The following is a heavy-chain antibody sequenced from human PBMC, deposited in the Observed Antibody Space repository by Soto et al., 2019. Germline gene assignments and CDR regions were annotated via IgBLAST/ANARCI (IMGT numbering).Heavy chain of an antibody. Sequence: SLRLSCAASGFTFSSYAMSWVRQAPGKGLEWVSAISGSGGSTYYADSVKGRFTISRDNSKNTLYLQMNSLRAEDSAVYYCANIVVVPAASWGFSSSSSSTVHSWGQGTMVTVSS. CDR2: ISGSGGST. CDR1: GFTFSSYA. D-gene: IGHD2-2*01. CDR3: ANIVVVPAASWGFSSSSSSTVHS. J-gene: IGHJ4*02. V-gene: IGHV3-23*01.